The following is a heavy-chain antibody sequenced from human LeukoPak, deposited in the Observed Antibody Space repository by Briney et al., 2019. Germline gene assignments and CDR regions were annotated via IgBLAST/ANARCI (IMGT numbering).Heavy chain of an antibody. Sequence: QPGVSLRLSCAASGFTFSGHWMSWVRQAPGKGLEWVANINQGGSDKYYVDSVKGRFTISRDNANNLLYLQMNSLRGEDTAVYYCTRDRSRAEDDWGQGTLVTVSS. V-gene: IGHV3-7*01. D-gene: IGHD1-14*01. J-gene: IGHJ4*02. CDR1: GFTFSGHW. CDR3: TRDRSRAEDD. CDR2: INQGGSDK.